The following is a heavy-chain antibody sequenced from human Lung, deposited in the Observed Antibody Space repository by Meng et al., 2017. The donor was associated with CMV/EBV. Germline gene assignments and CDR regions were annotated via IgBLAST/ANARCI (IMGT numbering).Heavy chain of an antibody. Sequence: GSXRLXCTVSGGSISSSSYYWGWIRQPPGKGLEWIGSIYYSGSTYYNPSLKSRVTISVDTSKNQFSLKLSSVTAADTAVYYCARGVIASNYYYYGMDVWXQGTTVTVSS. D-gene: IGHD2/OR15-2a*01. CDR3: ARGVIASNYYYYGMDV. CDR2: IYYSGST. J-gene: IGHJ6*02. CDR1: GGSISSSSYY. V-gene: IGHV4-39*07.